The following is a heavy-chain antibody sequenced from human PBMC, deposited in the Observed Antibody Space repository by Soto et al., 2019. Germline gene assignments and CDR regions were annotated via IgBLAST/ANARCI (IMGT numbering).Heavy chain of an antibody. J-gene: IGHJ4*02. D-gene: IGHD3-3*01. CDR1: GFTFSSYA. CDR2: ISGSGGST. V-gene: IGHV3-23*01. Sequence: EVQLLVSGGGLVQPGGSLRLSCAASGFTFSSYAMNWVRQAPGKGLEWVSAISGSGGSTYYAASVKGRFTIARDNAKNTLYLQMNSLRAEDTAVYYCANAGDDSYFHYWGQGTLVTVSS. CDR3: ANAGDDSYFHY.